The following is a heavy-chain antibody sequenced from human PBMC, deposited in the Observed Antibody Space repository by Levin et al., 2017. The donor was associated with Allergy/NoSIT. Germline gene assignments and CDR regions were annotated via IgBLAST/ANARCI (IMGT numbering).Heavy chain of an antibody. CDR3: ASFPTSYDSSGYDFDY. CDR2: IYPGDSDT. J-gene: IGHJ4*02. Sequence: GESLKISCKGSGYSFTSYWIGWVRQMPGKGLEWMGIIYPGDSDTRYSPSFQGQVTISADKSISTAYLQWSSLKASDTAMYYCASFPTSYDSSGYDFDYWGQGTLVTVSS. D-gene: IGHD3-22*01. V-gene: IGHV5-51*01. CDR1: GYSFTSYW.